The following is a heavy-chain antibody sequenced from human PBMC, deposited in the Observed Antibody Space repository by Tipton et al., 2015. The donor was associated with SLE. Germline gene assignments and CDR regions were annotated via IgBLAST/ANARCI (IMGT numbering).Heavy chain of an antibody. V-gene: IGHV5-51*01. CDR3: ARHRYCSDGSCYLDS. D-gene: IGHD2-15*01. J-gene: IGHJ4*02. CDR2: IYPGDSDI. Sequence: QLVQSGAEVREPGESLKISCQGSGYSFTTYWIGWVRQMSGRGLEWMGIIYPGDSDIRYSPSFQGQVTISADKSISTVFLQWTTLKASDTAMYYCARHRYCSDGSCYLDSWGQGTLVSVSS. CDR1: GYSFTTYW.